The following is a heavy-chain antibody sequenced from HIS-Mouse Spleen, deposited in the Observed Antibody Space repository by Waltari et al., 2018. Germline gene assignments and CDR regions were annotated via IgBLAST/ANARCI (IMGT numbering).Heavy chain of an antibody. CDR1: GYTFTGYY. CDR3: ARDSIAVMDV. J-gene: IGHJ6*02. Sequence: QVQLVQSGAEVKKPGASVKVSCKASGYTFTGYYMHWVRQAPGQGLWWMGWINPNGGGTNDEQRLQGRVTMTRDTSISTAYMELSRLRSDNTAVYYCARDSIAVMDVWGQGTTVTVSS. D-gene: IGHD6-19*01. V-gene: IGHV1-2*02. CDR2: INPNGGGT.